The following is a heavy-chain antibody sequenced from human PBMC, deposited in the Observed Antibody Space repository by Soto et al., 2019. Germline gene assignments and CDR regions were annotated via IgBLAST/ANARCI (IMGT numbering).Heavy chain of an antibody. CDR2: ISRDGTNK. CDR1: GFTFSRYA. Sequence: GSLRLSCAASGFTFSRYAIHWVRQAPGKGLEWVAGISRDGTNKYYVDSVKGRFTISRDNSRNTLYLQMNSLRHEYAAVYYCARSRSGAVADSFDFWGQGTLVTVSS. CDR3: ARSRSGAVADSFDF. V-gene: IGHV3-30*04. J-gene: IGHJ4*02. D-gene: IGHD3-10*01.